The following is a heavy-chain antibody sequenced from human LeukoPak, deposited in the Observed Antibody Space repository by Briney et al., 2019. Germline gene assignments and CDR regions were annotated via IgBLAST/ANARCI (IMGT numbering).Heavy chain of an antibody. CDR1: GGSFSGYY. J-gene: IGHJ4*02. Sequence: PSETLSLTCAVYGGSFSGYYWSWIRQPPGKGLERIGEINHSGSTNYNPSLKSRVTISVDTSKNQFSLKLSSVTAADTAVYYCARGGRSGFYYFDYWGQGTLVTVSS. V-gene: IGHV4-34*01. CDR3: ARGGRSGFYYFDY. CDR2: INHSGST. D-gene: IGHD3-3*01.